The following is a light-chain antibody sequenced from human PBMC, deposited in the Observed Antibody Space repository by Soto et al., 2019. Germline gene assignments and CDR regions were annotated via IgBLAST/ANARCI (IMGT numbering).Light chain of an antibody. V-gene: IGKV1-39*01. CDR3: QQSSTTPRT. J-gene: IGKJ1*01. CDR2: AAF. Sequence: DIQMTQSPSSLSASVGDRVTITCRASQSISTYLNWYQQKPGKAPKLLIYAAFTLQSGVPSRFSGSGSGTDFRLTITSLQPEDIATYYCQQSSTTPRTFGQGTNVDFK. CDR1: QSISTY.